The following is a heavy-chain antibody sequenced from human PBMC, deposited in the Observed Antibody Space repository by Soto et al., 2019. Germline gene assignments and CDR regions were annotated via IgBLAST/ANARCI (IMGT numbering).Heavy chain of an antibody. V-gene: IGHV3-73*02. CDR1: GFTFSGSA. CDR3: TRHALQYCGGDCYILPSFDL. Sequence: EVQLVESGGGLVQPGGSLKLSCAASGFTFSGSAMHWVRQASGKGLEWVGRIRSKANNYATAYAASVKGRFTISRDDSKDTEYLQMISLKTEDTAVYYCTRHALQYCGGDCYILPSFDLWGRGTLVTVSS. CDR2: IRSKANNYAT. D-gene: IGHD2-21*02. J-gene: IGHJ2*01.